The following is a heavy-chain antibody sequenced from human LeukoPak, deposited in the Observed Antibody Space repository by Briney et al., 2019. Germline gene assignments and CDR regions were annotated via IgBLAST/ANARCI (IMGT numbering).Heavy chain of an antibody. CDR1: GFISGDST. CDR3: TRGAYGFFQH. D-gene: IGHD5-12*01. J-gene: IGHJ1*01. Sequence: GGSLRLSCTASGFISGDSTMTWFRQAPGKGLEWVGFVRTKAYGGTREYAASVKGRFTISRDDSKSIAYLQMNSLKTEDTAVYYCTRGAYGFFQHWGQGTLVTVSS. CDR2: VRTKAYGGTR. V-gene: IGHV3-49*03.